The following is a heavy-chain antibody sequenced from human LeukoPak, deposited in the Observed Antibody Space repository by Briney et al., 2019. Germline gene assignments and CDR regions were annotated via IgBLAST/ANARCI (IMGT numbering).Heavy chain of an antibody. D-gene: IGHD3-10*01. Sequence: PGGSLRLSCAASGFTFSSYGMHWVRQAPGKGLEWVAVIWYDGGNKYYADSVKGRFTISRDNSKNTLYLQMNSLRAEDTAVYYCARDQGSMVRGVIPLMDYYYGMDVWGQGTTVTVSS. CDR3: ARDQGSMVRGVIPLMDYYYGMDV. V-gene: IGHV3-33*08. J-gene: IGHJ6*02. CDR2: IWYDGGNK. CDR1: GFTFSSYG.